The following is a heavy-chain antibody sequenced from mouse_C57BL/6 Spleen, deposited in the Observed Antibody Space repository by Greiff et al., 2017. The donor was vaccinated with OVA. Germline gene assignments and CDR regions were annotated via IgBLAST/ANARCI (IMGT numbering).Heavy chain of an antibody. CDR3: TRAPFYYYGSSYAMDY. Sequence: QVQLQQSGAELVRPGASVTLSCKASGYTFTDYEMHWVKQTPVHGLEWIGAIDPETGGTAYNQKFKGKAILTADKSSSTAYMELRSLTSEDSAVYYCTRAPFYYYGSSYAMDYWGQGTSVTVSS. V-gene: IGHV1-15*01. CDR1: GYTFTDYE. CDR2: IDPETGGT. D-gene: IGHD1-1*01. J-gene: IGHJ4*01.